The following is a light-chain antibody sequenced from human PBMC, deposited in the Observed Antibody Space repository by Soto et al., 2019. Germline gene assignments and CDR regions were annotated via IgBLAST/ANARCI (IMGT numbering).Light chain of an antibody. CDR1: QSVSSF. Sequence: EIVLTQSPATPSLSPGKRTTLSCRASQSVSSFLGWYQQKPGQAPRLLIDDASNRATGIPARFSGSGSGTDFTLTISSLEPEDFAVYYGQQRSSWTFAQGTKVDIK. CDR3: QQRSSWT. CDR2: DAS. V-gene: IGKV3-11*01. J-gene: IGKJ1*01.